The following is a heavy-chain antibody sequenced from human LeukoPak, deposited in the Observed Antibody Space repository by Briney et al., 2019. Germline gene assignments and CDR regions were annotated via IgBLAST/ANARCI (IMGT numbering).Heavy chain of an antibody. CDR3: ATGTGMTPRPVDY. J-gene: IGHJ4*01. CDR2: MYYSGTT. CDR1: GGSISSITYY. Sequence: SETLSLTCKVSGGSISSITYYWGWIRQPPGKGPEWIGSMYYSGTTSYNSSLKSRVTISLDTSRTQVSLNVSSVTAADTAVYFCATGTGMTPRPVDYWGQGTLVTVSS. V-gene: IGHV4-39*07.